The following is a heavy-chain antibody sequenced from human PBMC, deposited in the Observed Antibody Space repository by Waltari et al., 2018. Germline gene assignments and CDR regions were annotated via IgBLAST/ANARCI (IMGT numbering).Heavy chain of an antibody. Sequence: EVQVVESGGGLVQPGGSLRLSCTASGGTFSPHWVHWVRQIPGEGLMWVSGVNNDGRVTRFADPVKGRFTISRDNARNAVHLQMNSLRAEDTAVYCCGTLEAVASWGQGTLVTVSS. V-gene: IGHV3-74*01. CDR2: VNNDGRVT. CDR3: GTLEAVAS. CDR1: GGTFSPHW. J-gene: IGHJ4*02.